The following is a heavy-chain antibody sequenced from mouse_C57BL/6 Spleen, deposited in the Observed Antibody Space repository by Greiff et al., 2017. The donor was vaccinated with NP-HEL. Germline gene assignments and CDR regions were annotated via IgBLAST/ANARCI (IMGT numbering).Heavy chain of an antibody. CDR3: TTIYGLMFAY. CDR1: GFNIKDDY. CDR2: IDPENGDT. J-gene: IGHJ3*01. D-gene: IGHD1-1*02. V-gene: IGHV14-4*01. Sequence: EVKLMESGAELVRPGASVKLSCTASGFNIKDDYMHWVKQRPEQGLEWIGWIDPENGDTEYASKFQGKATITADTSSNTAYLQLSSLTSEDTAVYYCTTIYGLMFAYWGQGTLVTVSA.